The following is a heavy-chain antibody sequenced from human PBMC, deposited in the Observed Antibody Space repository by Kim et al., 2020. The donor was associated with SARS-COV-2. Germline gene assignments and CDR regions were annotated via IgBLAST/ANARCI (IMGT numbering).Heavy chain of an antibody. CDR2: IYPGDSDT. V-gene: IGHV5-51*01. J-gene: IGHJ6*02. D-gene: IGHD5-18*01. Sequence: GESLKISCKGSGYSFTSYWIGWVRQMPGKGLEWMGIIYPGDSDTRYSPSFQGQVTISADKSISTAYLQWSSLKASDTAMYYCARQVGTAMPNYGMDVWGQGTTVTVSS. CDR3: ARQVGTAMPNYGMDV. CDR1: GYSFTSYW.